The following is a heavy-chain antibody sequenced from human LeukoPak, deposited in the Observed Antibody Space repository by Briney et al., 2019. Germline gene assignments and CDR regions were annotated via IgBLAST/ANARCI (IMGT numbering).Heavy chain of an antibody. D-gene: IGHD3-22*01. Sequence: PSETLSLTCTVSGGSISSYYWSWIRQPPGKGLEWIGYIYYSGSTNYNPSLKSRVTISVDTSKNQFPLKLSSVTAADTAVYYCARALASGYYFDYWGQGTLVTVSS. CDR3: ARALASGYYFDY. CDR1: GGSISSYY. J-gene: IGHJ4*02. CDR2: IYYSGST. V-gene: IGHV4-59*01.